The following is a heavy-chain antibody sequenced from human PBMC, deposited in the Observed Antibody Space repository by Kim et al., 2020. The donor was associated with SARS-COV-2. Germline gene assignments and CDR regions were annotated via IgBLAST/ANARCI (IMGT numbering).Heavy chain of an antibody. D-gene: IGHD3-10*01. CDR1: GFPFSSYS. CDR3: ARSYMDAAFDV. J-gene: IGHJ3*01. V-gene: IGHV3-21*03. Sequence: GGSLRLSCAGSGFPFSSYSIHWVRQAPGKGLEWGWGISFGGIERYFADSVRGRFTVSRDNAKTTVFLQMNCLRAEDTGVYYCARSYMDAAFDVWGQGTMVNVSS. CDR2: ISFGGIER.